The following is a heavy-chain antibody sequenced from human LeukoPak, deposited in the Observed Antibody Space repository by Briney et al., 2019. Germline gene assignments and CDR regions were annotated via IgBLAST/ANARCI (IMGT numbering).Heavy chain of an antibody. CDR2: INQFESQI. D-gene: IGHD2-21*01. V-gene: IGHV3-7*01. J-gene: IGHJ4*02. Sequence: GGSLRLSCVASGFTFRDYWMSGGRQAPGRGLEWLALINQFESQIYYADSVRGRLTISRDNDKNSLYLQMNSLRPEDTAMYYCEKDPSHCFSPECYDVYWGQGNMVTVSS. CDR3: EKDPSHCFSPECYDVY. CDR1: GFTFRDYW.